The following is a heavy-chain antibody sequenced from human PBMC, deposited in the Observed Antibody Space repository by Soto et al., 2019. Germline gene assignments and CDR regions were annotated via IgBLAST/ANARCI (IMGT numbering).Heavy chain of an antibody. CDR2: ISYDGSNK. V-gene: IGHV3-30*18. Sequence: PGGSLRLSCAASGFTFSSYGMHWVRQAPGKGLEWVAVISYDGSNKYYADSVKGRFTISRDNSKNTLYLQMNSLRAEDTAVYYCAKGITGTTGKIHWGQGTLVTVSS. CDR3: AKGITGTTGKIH. J-gene: IGHJ4*02. D-gene: IGHD1-7*01. CDR1: GFTFSSYG.